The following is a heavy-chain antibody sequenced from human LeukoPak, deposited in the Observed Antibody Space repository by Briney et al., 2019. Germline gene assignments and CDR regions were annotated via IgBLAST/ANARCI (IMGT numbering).Heavy chain of an antibody. V-gene: IGHV3-23*01. CDR1: GFTFSNYA. J-gene: IGHJ4*02. Sequence: GGSLRLSCAASGFTFSNYAMRWVRQAPGKGLEWVSGISGSGDSTYYADSVKGRFTISRDNSKHTLYLQMNSLRAEDTAVYYCARRSGIAVAGAFDYWGQGTLVTVSS. CDR2: ISGSGDST. D-gene: IGHD6-19*01. CDR3: ARRSGIAVAGAFDY.